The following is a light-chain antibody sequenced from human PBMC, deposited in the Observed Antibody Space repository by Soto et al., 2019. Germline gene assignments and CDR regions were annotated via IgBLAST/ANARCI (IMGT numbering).Light chain of an antibody. Sequence: QSVLTQPASVSGSPGQSITISCTGTSSDVGGYNYVSWYQHHPGKAPKVMIYHVTNRPSGVSNRFSGSKSGNTASLTISGLQAEDEADDYCTSYTSTSTPYVVGTGTKVPDL. V-gene: IGLV2-14*03. J-gene: IGLJ1*01. CDR2: HVT. CDR1: SSDVGGYNY. CDR3: TSYTSTSTPYV.